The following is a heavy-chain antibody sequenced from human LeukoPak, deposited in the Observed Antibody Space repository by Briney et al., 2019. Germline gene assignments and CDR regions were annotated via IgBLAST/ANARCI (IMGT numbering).Heavy chain of an antibody. D-gene: IGHD5-24*01. CDR1: GGSFSGYD. CDR2: INDGGDT. J-gene: IGHJ6*03. Sequence: SETLSLTCGVYGGSFSGYDWSWVRQPPGQGLEWIGEINDGGDTNYNPSLKSRVTMSVDTSKNHFSLEVRSMTAADTAVYYCARGLGWKVATMGLFFMDVWGEGTTVTVSS. CDR3: ARGLGWKVATMGLFFMDV. V-gene: IGHV4-34*01.